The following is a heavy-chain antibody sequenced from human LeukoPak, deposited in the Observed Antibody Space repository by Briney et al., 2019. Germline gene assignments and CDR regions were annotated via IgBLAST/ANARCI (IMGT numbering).Heavy chain of an antibody. CDR2: ISYDGSNK. D-gene: IGHD2-2*01. CDR1: GFTFSSYA. Sequence: SLRLSFAASGFTFSSYAMHWVRQAPGKGLEWVAVISYDGSNKYYADSVKGRFTISRDNSKNTLYLQMNSLRPEDTAVYSCARVPARGVVVPTYFDHWGQGTLVTVSS. J-gene: IGHJ4*02. V-gene: IGHV3-30-3*01. CDR3: ARVPARGVVVPTYFDH.